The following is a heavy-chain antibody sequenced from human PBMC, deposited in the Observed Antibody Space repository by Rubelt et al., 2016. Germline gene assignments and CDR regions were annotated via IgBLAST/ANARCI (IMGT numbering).Heavy chain of an antibody. CDR1: GFTFSSYA. CDR3: AREHVGYSSLDV. J-gene: IGHJ6*02. CDR2: IYSGGST. V-gene: IGHV3-66*02. D-gene: IGHD6-13*01. Sequence: EVQLLESGGGLVQPGGSPRLSCAASGFTFSSYAMSWVRQAPGKGLEWVSVIYSGGSTYYADSVKGRFTISRDNSKNTLYLQMNSLRAEDTAVYYCAREHVGYSSLDVWGQGTTVTVSS.